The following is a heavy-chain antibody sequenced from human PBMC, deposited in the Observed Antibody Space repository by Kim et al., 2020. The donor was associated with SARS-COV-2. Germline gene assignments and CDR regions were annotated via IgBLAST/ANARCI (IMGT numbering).Heavy chain of an antibody. CDR2: IWYDGSNK. J-gene: IGHJ4*02. D-gene: IGHD3-22*01. CDR1: GFTFSSYG. V-gene: IGHV3-33*01. Sequence: GGSLRLSCAASGFTFSSYGMHWVRQAPGKGLEWVAVIWYDGSNKYYADSVKGRFTISRDNSKNTLYLQMNSLRAEDTAVYYCARDPLSLHYDSSGYSYYFDYWGQGTLVTVSS. CDR3: ARDPLSLHYDSSGYSYYFDY.